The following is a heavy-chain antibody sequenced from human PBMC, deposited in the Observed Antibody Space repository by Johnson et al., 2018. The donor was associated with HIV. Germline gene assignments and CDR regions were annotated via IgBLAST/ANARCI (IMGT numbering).Heavy chain of an antibody. V-gene: IGHV3-33*01. CDR1: GFIFSTYG. CDR3: ARDSAAAGLDAFDI. CDR2: IWYDGSNE. Sequence: QMQLVESGGGVVQPGRSVRLYCAASGFIFSTYGMHWVRQAPGKGLEWVAVIWYDGSNEHYADSVKGRFTIYRDNSKNTLYLQMNSLRAEDTAVYYCARDSAAAGLDAFDIWGQGTMVTFCS. J-gene: IGHJ3*02. D-gene: IGHD6-13*01.